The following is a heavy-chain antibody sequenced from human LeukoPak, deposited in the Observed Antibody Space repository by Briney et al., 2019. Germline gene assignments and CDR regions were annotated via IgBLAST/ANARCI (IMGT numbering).Heavy chain of an antibody. D-gene: IGHD1-26*01. V-gene: IGHV1-46*01. CDR2: INPSGGSP. Sequence: ASVTVSFKASGYTFTSYHLHWVRQAPGQGLEWMGIINPSGGSPNYAQKFQGRVTMTRDMSTSTVNMELSSLRSEDTAVYYCARAQGSYYHYYMDVWGKGTTVTVSS. J-gene: IGHJ6*03. CDR3: ARAQGSYYHYYMDV. CDR1: GYTFTSYH.